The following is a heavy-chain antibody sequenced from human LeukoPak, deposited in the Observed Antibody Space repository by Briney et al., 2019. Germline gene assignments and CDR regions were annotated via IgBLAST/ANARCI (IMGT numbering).Heavy chain of an antibody. J-gene: IGHJ3*02. CDR2: IYYSGST. Sequence: SETLSPTCTVSGGSISSYYWSWIRQPPGKGLEWIGYIYYSGSTNYNPSLKSRVTISVDTSKNQFSLKLSSVTAADTAVYYCARVKYRGYDSLGQDAFDIWGQGTMVTVSS. CDR3: ARVKYRGYDSLGQDAFDI. D-gene: IGHD5-12*01. V-gene: IGHV4-59*01. CDR1: GGSISSYY.